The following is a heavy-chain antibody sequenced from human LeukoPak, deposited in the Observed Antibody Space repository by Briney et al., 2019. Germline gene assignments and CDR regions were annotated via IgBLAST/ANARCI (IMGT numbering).Heavy chain of an antibody. V-gene: IGHV4-38-2*01. CDR2: IYYSGST. J-gene: IGHJ5*02. Sequence: PGGSLRLSCAASGFTFSDYYMSWIRQPPGKGLEWIGSIYYSGSTYYNPSLKSRVTISVDKSKNQFSLKLSSVTAADTAVYYCARWIQLWFPKRKYFDPWGQGILVTVSS. CDR1: GFTFSDYY. D-gene: IGHD5-18*01. CDR3: ARWIQLWFPKRKYFDP.